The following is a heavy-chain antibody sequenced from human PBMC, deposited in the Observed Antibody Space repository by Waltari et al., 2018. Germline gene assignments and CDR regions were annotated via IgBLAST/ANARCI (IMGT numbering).Heavy chain of an antibody. Sequence: QVQLVQSGAEVKKPGSSVKVSCKASGDTFSSYAISWVRQAPGQGLEWMGGIIPIFGTANYAQKFQGRVTITADESTSTAYMELSSLRSEDTAVYYCARGYCSGGSCLEAYAFDIWGQGTMVTVSS. CDR3: ARGYCSGGSCLEAYAFDI. J-gene: IGHJ3*02. V-gene: IGHV1-69*13. CDR1: GDTFSSYA. CDR2: IIPIFGTA. D-gene: IGHD2-15*01.